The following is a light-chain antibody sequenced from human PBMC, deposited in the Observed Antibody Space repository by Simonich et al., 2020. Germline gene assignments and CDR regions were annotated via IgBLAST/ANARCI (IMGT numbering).Light chain of an antibody. CDR3: QQYNNWPLT. CDR2: GAS. J-gene: IGKJ4*01. CDR1: QGVSSN. Sequence: EIVMTQSPATLSVSPGERATLSCRAGQGVSSNLAWYQQKPGQAPRLLIYGASARATGIPASFRGSGSGTEFTLTISSMQSEDFAVYYCQQYNNWPLTFGGGTKVEIK. V-gene: IGKV3-15*01.